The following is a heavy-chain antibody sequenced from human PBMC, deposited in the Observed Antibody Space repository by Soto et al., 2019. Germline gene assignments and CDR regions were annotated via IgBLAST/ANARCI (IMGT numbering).Heavy chain of an antibody. Sequence: EVQLVETGGDLIKPGGSLRLSCAASGFTVSSYSMTWVRQAPGQGLEWISIIYSDNNTDYADSVKGRFTISRDTSKNIVYLQMNSLGADDTAEYYCARHYSAMGVWGQGTTVTVSS. CDR3: ARHYSAMGV. CDR1: GFTVSSYS. CDR2: IYSDNNT. V-gene: IGHV3-53*02. J-gene: IGHJ6*02.